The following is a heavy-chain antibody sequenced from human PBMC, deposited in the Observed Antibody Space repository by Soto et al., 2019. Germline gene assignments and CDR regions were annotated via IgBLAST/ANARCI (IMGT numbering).Heavy chain of an antibody. CDR2: SRGSDGST. Sequence: EVQLLESGGGSVQPGGSLRLSCAASGFTFVTYDMTWVRQAPGKGLEWVSVSRGSDGSTYYADSVKGRFTISRDNSKNTLYLQMNSLRVDDTAIYHCVKGNWGDYWGQGTLVTVSS. V-gene: IGHV3-23*01. J-gene: IGHJ4*02. D-gene: IGHD7-27*01. CDR1: GFTFVTYD. CDR3: VKGNWGDY.